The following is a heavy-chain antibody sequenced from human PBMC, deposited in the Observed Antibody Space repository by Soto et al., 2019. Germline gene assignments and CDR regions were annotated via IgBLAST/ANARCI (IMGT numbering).Heavy chain of an antibody. CDR3: ARDTGGSYDS. D-gene: IGHD1-26*01. CDR2: TRNKANSYAT. CDR1: GFTFSDYY. V-gene: IGHV3-72*01. J-gene: IGHJ5*01. Sequence: GGSLRLSCAASGFTFSDYYMDWVRQVPGKGLEWVGRTRNKANSYATEYAASVKGRFSISRDDSKDSMYLQMNSLKTEDTAVYYCARDTGGSYDSRGQGALVTVSS.